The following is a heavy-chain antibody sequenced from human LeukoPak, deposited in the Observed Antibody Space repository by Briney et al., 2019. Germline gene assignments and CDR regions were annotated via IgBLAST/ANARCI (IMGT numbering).Heavy chain of an antibody. J-gene: IGHJ4*02. CDR1: GFTFSTYG. D-gene: IGHD1-26*01. Sequence: GGTLRLSCVASGFTFSTYGMSWVRQAPGKGLEWVSYISSSGSTIYYADSVKGRFTISRDNAKNSLYLQMNSLRAEDTAVYYCARGCDPIVGATTDFYFDYWGQGTLVTVSS. CDR2: ISSSGSTI. V-gene: IGHV3-48*04. CDR3: ARGCDPIVGATTDFYFDY.